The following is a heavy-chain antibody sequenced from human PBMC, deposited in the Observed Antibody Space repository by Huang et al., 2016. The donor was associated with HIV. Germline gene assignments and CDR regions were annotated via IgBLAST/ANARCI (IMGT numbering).Heavy chain of an antibody. CDR2: ISYDGRNK. CDR3: AKDRRAYYYGSGIEY. Sequence: QVKLVESGGGVVEPGRSLRVSCAASGFSFSDSGMPWVRQDPGKGLEVVAVISYDGRNKFYAVSVKGRFTISRDNSKNTVYLQMNSLRAGDTAVYYCAKDRRAYYYGSGIEYWGQGARVTVSS. V-gene: IGHV3-30*18. CDR1: GFSFSDSG. D-gene: IGHD3-10*01. J-gene: IGHJ4*02.